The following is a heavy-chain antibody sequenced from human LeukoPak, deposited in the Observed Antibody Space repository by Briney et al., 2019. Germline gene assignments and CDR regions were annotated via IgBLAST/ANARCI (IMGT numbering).Heavy chain of an antibody. V-gene: IGHV3-23*01. CDR1: GFTFSSYA. Sequence: GGSLRLSCATSGFTFSSYAMSWVRQAPGKGLEWVSGISGSGGRTYYADSVKGRFTISRDNSKNTLYLQMNSLRAEDTAVYYCARDQRFGEYFDYWGQGTLVTVSS. CDR2: ISGSGGRT. D-gene: IGHD3-10*01. CDR3: ARDQRFGEYFDY. J-gene: IGHJ4*02.